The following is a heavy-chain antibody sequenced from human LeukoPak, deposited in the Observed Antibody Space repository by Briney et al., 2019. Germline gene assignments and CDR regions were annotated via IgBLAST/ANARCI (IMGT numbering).Heavy chain of an antibody. Sequence: GGSLRLSCAASGFTFSSYWMNWVRQAPGKGLVWVSRIKPDGSSMSYADSVQGRFTISRDNAKNTLYLQMNSLRAEDTAVYYCARGGLRLGELSLSRYFDYWGQGTLVTVSS. CDR2: IKPDGSSM. J-gene: IGHJ4*02. CDR3: ARGGLRLGELSLSRYFDY. V-gene: IGHV3-74*01. D-gene: IGHD3-16*02. CDR1: GFTFSSYW.